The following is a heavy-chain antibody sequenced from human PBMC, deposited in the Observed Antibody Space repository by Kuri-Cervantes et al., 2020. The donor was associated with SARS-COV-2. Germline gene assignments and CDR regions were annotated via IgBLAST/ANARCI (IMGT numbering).Heavy chain of an antibody. V-gene: IGHV4-61*08. Sequence: SETLSLTCAVSGGSISSGGYYWSWIRQPPGKGLEWIGYIYYSGSTNYNPSLKSRVTISVDTSKNQFSLKLSSVTAADTAVYYCARGASYGDFDYWGQGTLVTVSS. J-gene: IGHJ4*02. CDR3: ARGASYGDFDY. CDR1: GGSISSGGYY. D-gene: IGHD4-17*01. CDR2: IYYSGST.